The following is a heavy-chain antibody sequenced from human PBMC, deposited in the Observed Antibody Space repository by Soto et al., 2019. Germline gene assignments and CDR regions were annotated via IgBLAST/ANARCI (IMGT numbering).Heavy chain of an antibody. CDR3: AKGGGYCSIGSCRTDY. CDR2: IAYDGADT. D-gene: IGHD2-15*01. V-gene: IGHV3-30*18. CDR1: GFIFRSYG. Sequence: QVQLVESGGGVVQPGRSLRLSCAASGFIFRSYGMHWVRQAPGKGLEWVAVIAYDGADTYYLDSVKGRFTISRDNSKDTLHLQMNSLRVEDTAVYYCAKGGGYCSIGSCRTDYWGQGTLVTVSS. J-gene: IGHJ4*02.